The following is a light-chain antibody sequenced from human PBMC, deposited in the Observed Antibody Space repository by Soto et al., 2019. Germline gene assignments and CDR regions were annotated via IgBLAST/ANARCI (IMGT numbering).Light chain of an antibody. Sequence: MVMTQSPATRSLSPLERASLSCRASQSVSSNLAWYQQKPGQTPRLLIYATSTRATGIPARFSGSGSGTEFTLTISSLQSEDFAVYYCQQRSNWPITFGQGTRLEIK. CDR3: QQRSNWPIT. CDR1: QSVSSN. J-gene: IGKJ5*01. V-gene: IGKV3-15*01. CDR2: ATS.